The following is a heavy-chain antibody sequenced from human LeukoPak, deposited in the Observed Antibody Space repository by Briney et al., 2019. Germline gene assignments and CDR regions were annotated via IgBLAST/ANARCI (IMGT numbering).Heavy chain of an antibody. V-gene: IGHV3-23*01. CDR1: GIAFSDYG. J-gene: IGHJ5*02. CDR3: ARPVVPTLNWFDP. D-gene: IGHD2-15*01. Sequence: GGSLRLSCAAPGIAFSDYGMTWVRQAPGKGLEWVSTISGDGGIRYYADSVKGRFTISRDNSKNTLYLQLSSVRAEDTAVYYCARPVVPTLNWFDPWGQGTLVTVSS. CDR2: ISGDGGIR.